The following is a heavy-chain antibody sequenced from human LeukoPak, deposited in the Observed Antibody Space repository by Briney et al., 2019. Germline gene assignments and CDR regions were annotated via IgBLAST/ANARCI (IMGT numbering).Heavy chain of an antibody. CDR1: GGSITSSYYY. V-gene: IGHV4-39*07. Sequence: PSETLSLTCTVSGGSITSSYYYWGWIRQPPGKGLEWIGTMYYSGSIDYNPSLKSRVTISGDTSKNQFSLKLSSVTAADTAVYYCARGSTSVIKIDPWGQGTLVTVSS. D-gene: IGHD2-2*01. J-gene: IGHJ5*02. CDR2: MYYSGSI. CDR3: ARGSTSVIKIDP.